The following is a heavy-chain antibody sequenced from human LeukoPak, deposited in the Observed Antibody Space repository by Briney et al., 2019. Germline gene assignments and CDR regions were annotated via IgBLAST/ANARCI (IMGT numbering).Heavy chain of an antibody. V-gene: IGHV1-2*06. CDR2: INPNSGGT. Sequence: ASVKVSCKASGYTFTGYYMHWVRRAPGQGLEWMGRINPNSGGTNYAQKFQGRVTMTRDTSISTAYVELSRLRSDDTAVYYCARDPFRHLLWHGSGSRYYMDVWGKGTTVTVSS. J-gene: IGHJ6*03. CDR1: GYTFTGYY. CDR3: ARDPFRHLLWHGSGSRYYMDV. D-gene: IGHD3-10*01.